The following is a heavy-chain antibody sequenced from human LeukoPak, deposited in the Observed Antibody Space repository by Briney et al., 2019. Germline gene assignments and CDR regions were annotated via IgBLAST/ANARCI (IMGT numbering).Heavy chain of an antibody. V-gene: IGHV4-39*01. CDR2: IYYSGIA. CDR3: AGTIFGVVIYNWFDP. CDR1: GGSISSSTYY. Sequence: SETLSLTCTVSGGSISSSTYYWGWIRQPPGKGLERIGSIYYSGIAYYNPSLKSRVTISVDTSKNQFSLKLSSVTAADTAVYFCAGTIFGVVIYNWFDPWGQGTLVTVSS. J-gene: IGHJ5*02. D-gene: IGHD3-3*01.